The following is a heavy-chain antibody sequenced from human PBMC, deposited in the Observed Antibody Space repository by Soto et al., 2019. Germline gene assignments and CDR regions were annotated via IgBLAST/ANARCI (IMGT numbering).Heavy chain of an antibody. Sequence: ETLSLTCTVSGGSISSYYWNWIRQPAGKGLEWIGRIYTSGSTNYNPSLKSRVTMSIDTSKKKFSLKLRSVTAADTAVYYCARDDMNIAAPGHYWGQGTLVTVSS. V-gene: IGHV4-4*07. D-gene: IGHD6-13*01. J-gene: IGHJ4*02. CDR1: GGSISSYY. CDR3: ARDDMNIAAPGHY. CDR2: IYTSGST.